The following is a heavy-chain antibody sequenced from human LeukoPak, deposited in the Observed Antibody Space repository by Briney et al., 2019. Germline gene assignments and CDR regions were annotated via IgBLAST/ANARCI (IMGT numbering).Heavy chain of an antibody. Sequence: SVKVSCKASGGTFSSYAISWVRQAPGQGLEWMGGIIPIFGTANYAQKFQGRVTITADETTSTAYMELSSLRSEDTAVYYCARSDPYSVAGLDYWGQGTLVTVSS. CDR2: IIPIFGTA. J-gene: IGHJ4*02. D-gene: IGHD6-19*01. CDR3: ARSDPYSVAGLDY. V-gene: IGHV1-69*13. CDR1: GGTFSSYA.